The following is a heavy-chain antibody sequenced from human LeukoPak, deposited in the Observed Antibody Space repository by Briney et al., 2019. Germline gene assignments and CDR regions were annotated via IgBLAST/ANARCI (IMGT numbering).Heavy chain of an antibody. CDR2: INHSGST. J-gene: IGHJ5*02. Sequence: SETLSLTCAVYGGSLSGYYWSWIRQPPGKGLEWIGEINHSGSTNYNPSLKSRVTISVDTSKNQFSLKLSSVTAADTAVYYCARHRPYYQLYNWFDPWGQGTLVTVSS. CDR3: ARHRPYYQLYNWFDP. D-gene: IGHD2-2*01. V-gene: IGHV4-34*01. CDR1: GGSLSGYY.